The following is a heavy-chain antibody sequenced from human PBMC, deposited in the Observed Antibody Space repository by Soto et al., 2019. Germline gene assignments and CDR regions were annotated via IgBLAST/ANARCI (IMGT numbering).Heavy chain of an antibody. CDR2: ISDSSTTI. V-gene: IGHV3-48*01. CDR3: TRVFRYCSGDTCSSGGTLDC. D-gene: IGHD2-15*01. CDR1: GFTFSSYS. Sequence: DVQLVESGGGFVQPGGSLRLSCAASGFTFSSYSMNWVRRTPGKGLEWVSYISDSSTTILYADSVKGRFTISRDNAKNSLYLQMNSLRAEDTAVYFCTRVFRYCSGDTCSSGGTLDCWGQGTLVTVSS. J-gene: IGHJ4*02.